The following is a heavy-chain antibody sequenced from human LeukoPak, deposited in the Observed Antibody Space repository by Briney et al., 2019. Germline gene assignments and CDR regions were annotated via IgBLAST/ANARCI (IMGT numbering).Heavy chain of an antibody. D-gene: IGHD6-13*01. CDR3: AKDRPEYSSSWYGWGMDV. CDR1: GFTFSTYG. Sequence: GRSLRLSCAASGFTFSTYGMHWVRQAPGEGLEWVAVMSYDGNTKYYAGSVKDRFTISRDNSKNTLYPQMNSLRTEDTAVYHCAKDRPEYSSSWYGWGMDVWGQGTTVTVSS. CDR2: MSYDGNTK. J-gene: IGHJ6*02. V-gene: IGHV3-30*18.